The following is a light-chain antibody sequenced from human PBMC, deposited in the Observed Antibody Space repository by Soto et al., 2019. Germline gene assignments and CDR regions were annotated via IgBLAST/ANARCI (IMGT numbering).Light chain of an antibody. J-gene: IGKJ5*01. CDR3: QQTYSTLSIT. V-gene: IGKV1-39*01. Sequence: DIQMTQSPSSLSASVGDRVTITCRASESIARHLNWYPQKPGKAPRLLIYAASSLHNGVPSRFRGGGSGTDFTLTINYLQPEDFATYSYQQTYSTLSITFGQGTRLEIK. CDR2: AAS. CDR1: ESIARH.